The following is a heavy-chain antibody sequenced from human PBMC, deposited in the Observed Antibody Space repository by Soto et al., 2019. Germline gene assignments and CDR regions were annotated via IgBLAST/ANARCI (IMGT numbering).Heavy chain of an antibody. V-gene: IGHV3-21*01. CDR2: ISSSSSYI. J-gene: IGHJ6*02. CDR1: GFTFSSYS. D-gene: IGHD1-26*01. Sequence: GGSLRLSCAASGFTFSSYSMNWVRQAPGKGLEWVSSISSSSSYIYYADSVKGRFTISRDNAKNSLYLQMNSLRAEDTAVYYCARDLIRGVGATVYYYYGMDVWGQGTTVTVSS. CDR3: ARDLIRGVGATVYYYYGMDV.